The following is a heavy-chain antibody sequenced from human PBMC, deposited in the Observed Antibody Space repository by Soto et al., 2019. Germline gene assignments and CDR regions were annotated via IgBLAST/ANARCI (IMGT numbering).Heavy chain of an antibody. V-gene: IGHV1-69*01. Sequence: QVPLVQSGAEVKKPGSSVKVSCKASGGTFSSYAISWVRQAPGQGLEWMGGIIPIFGTANYAQKFQGRVTITADESTSTAYMELSSLRSEDTAVYYCARDKGVEMATLHAFDIWGQGTMVTVSS. CDR3: ARDKGVEMATLHAFDI. J-gene: IGHJ3*02. CDR2: IIPIFGTA. D-gene: IGHD5-12*01. CDR1: GGTFSSYA.